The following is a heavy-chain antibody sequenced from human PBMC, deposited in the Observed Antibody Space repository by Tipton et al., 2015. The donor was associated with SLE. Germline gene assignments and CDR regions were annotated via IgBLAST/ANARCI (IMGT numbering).Heavy chain of an antibody. V-gene: IGHV1-18*01. CDR1: GYTFTSYG. Sequence: QLVQFGAEVKKPGASVKVSCKASGYTFTSYGISWVRQAPGQGLEWMGWISAYNSSTNYAQKLQGRVTMTTDTSTSTAYMELRSLRSDDTAVYYCARDSGRGAGGATDAFDIWGQGTMVTVSS. D-gene: IGHD1-26*01. J-gene: IGHJ3*02. CDR2: ISAYNSST. CDR3: ARDSGRGAGGATDAFDI.